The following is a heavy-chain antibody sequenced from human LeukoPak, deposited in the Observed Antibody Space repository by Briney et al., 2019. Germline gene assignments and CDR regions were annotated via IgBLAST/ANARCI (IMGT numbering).Heavy chain of an antibody. CDR2: INPNSGGT. Sequence: ASVKVSCKASGYTFTGYYMHWVRQAPGQGLEWMGWINPNSGGTNYAQKFQGRVTMTRDTSTSTVYMEVSSLRSEDTAVYYCAREYSSSSGVFVYWGQGTLVTVSS. CDR3: AREYSSSSGVFVY. D-gene: IGHD6-6*01. V-gene: IGHV1-2*02. J-gene: IGHJ4*02. CDR1: GYTFTGYY.